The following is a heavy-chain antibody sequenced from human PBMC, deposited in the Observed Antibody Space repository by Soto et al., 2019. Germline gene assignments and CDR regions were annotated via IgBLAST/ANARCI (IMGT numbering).Heavy chain of an antibody. J-gene: IGHJ4*02. D-gene: IGHD3-22*01. CDR2: IFPRDSDT. Sequence: HGESLKISCKGSGYNYDTYWIAWVRQMPGKGLEWMGIIFPRDSDTRYRPSFQGQVTISADRSTTTAYLQWYSLKASDTAMYYCARSYYDSSGYYYDMDYWGQGTLVTVSS. V-gene: IGHV5-51*01. CDR3: ARSYYDSSGYYYDMDY. CDR1: GYNYDTYW.